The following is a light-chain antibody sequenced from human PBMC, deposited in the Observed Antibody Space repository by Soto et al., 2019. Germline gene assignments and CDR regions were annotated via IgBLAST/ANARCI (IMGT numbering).Light chain of an antibody. J-gene: IGLJ7*01. CDR3: AAWDDSLKAI. CDR1: NSNIGADYG. V-gene: IGLV1-40*01. CDR2: GNN. Sequence: QSVLTQPPSVSGAPGQRVTISCTGTNSNIGADYGVQWYQQFPGTAPKLLIYGNNNRPSGVSDRFSGSQSGTSASLAISGLQSDDEADYYCAAWDDSLKAIFGGGTQLTVL.